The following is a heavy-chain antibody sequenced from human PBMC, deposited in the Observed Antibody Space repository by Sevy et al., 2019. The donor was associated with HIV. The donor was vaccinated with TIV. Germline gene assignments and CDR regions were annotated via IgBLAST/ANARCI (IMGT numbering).Heavy chain of an antibody. CDR3: AREAFCTSSSCYTRYGMDV. V-gene: IGHV3-53*01. Sequence: GGSLRLSCAAPGFTVSTTYMTWVRQAPGKGLEWVSTICSDGTTYFADSVKGRFTISRDNSMNTVYLQMNSLRAEDTAIYYCAREAFCTSSSCYTRYGMDVWGQGTTVTVSS. J-gene: IGHJ6*02. D-gene: IGHD2-2*02. CDR1: GFTVSTTY. CDR2: ICSDGTT.